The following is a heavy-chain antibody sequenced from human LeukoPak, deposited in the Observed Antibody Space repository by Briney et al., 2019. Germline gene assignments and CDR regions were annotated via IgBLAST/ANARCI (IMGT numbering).Heavy chain of an antibody. CDR1: GFTHRSYS. V-gene: IGHV3-21*01. CDR3: ARDATGRRSEDDY. J-gene: IGHJ4*02. D-gene: IGHD3-10*01. Sequence: GLSLRLFCASSGFTHRSYSMKGVRRAPAKGRVFGSSISSSSRYIHYADSVKGRFTISRDNAKNSLYLQMNSLRAEDTAVYYCARDATGRRSEDDYWGQGTLVTVSS. CDR2: ISSSSRYI.